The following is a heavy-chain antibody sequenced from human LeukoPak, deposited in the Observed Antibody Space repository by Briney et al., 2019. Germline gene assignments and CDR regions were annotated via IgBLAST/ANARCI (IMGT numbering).Heavy chain of an antibody. CDR1: GGSISSSSFY. CDR2: IYHSGST. D-gene: IGHD2-15*01. J-gene: IGHJ6*03. Sequence: SETLSLTCSVSGGSISSSSFYWGWIRQPPGKGLEWIGSIYHSGSTNYNPSLKSRVTISVDTSKNQFSLKLSSVTAADTAVYYCARGSVVVVVAANYYYYYMDVWGKGTTVTVSS. V-gene: IGHV4-39*07. CDR3: ARGSVVVVVAANYYYYYMDV.